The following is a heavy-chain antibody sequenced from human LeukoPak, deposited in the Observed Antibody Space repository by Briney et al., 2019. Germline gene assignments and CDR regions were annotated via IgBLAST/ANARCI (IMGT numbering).Heavy chain of an antibody. Sequence: SETLSLTCTVSGGSISSGDYYWSWIRQPPGKGLEWIGYIYYSGSTYYNPSLKSRVTKSVDTSKNQFSLKLSSVTAADTAVYYCARWGVIGLYYFDYWGQGTLVTVSS. V-gene: IGHV4-30-4*01. J-gene: IGHJ4*02. CDR3: ARWGVIGLYYFDY. CDR1: GGSISSGDYY. D-gene: IGHD3-10*01. CDR2: IYYSGST.